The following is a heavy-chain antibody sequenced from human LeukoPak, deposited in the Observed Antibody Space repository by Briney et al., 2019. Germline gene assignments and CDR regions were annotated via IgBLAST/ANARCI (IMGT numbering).Heavy chain of an antibody. D-gene: IGHD2/OR15-2a*01. CDR2: ISWNSGSI. CDR1: GFTFDNYA. CDR3: AKAETGSEEEGEYDY. V-gene: IGHV3-9*01. J-gene: IGHJ4*02. Sequence: PGGSLRLSCAASGFTFDNYAMHWVRQVPGKGLEWVSGISWNSGSIAYADSVKGRFTISRDNARISLYLQMNSLRAEDTAVYYCAKAETGSEEEGEYDYWGQGTLVTVSS.